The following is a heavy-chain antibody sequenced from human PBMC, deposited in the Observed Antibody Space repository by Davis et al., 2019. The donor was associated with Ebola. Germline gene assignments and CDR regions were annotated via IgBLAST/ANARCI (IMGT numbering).Heavy chain of an antibody. CDR3: ASLAAAGTSGLDY. CDR1: GFTFSSYA. CDR2: ISGSGGNT. Sequence: PGGSLRLSCAASGFTFSSYAMTWVRQAPGKGLEWVSTISGSGGNTYYADSVKGRFTISRDNSKNTLYLQMNSLRAEDTAVYYCASLAAAGTSGLDYWGQGTLVTVSS. V-gene: IGHV3-23*01. D-gene: IGHD6-13*01. J-gene: IGHJ4*02.